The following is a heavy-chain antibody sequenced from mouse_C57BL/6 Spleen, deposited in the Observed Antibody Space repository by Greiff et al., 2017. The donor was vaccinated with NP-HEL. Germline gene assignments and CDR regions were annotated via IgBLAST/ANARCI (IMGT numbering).Heavy chain of an antibody. Sequence: QVQLQQSGAELVRPGTSVKVSCKASGYAFTNYLIEWVKQRPGQGLEWIGEINPGSGGTNYNEKFKGKATLTADKSSSTAYMQLSSLTSEDSSVYFCERYHSNSWFAYWGQGTLVTVSA. CDR3: ERYHSNSWFAY. CDR1: GYAFTNYL. CDR2: INPGSGGT. V-gene: IGHV1-54*01. J-gene: IGHJ3*01. D-gene: IGHD2-5*01.